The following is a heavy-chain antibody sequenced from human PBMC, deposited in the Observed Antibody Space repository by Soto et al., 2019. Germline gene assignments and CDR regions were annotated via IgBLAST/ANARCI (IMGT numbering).Heavy chain of an antibody. CDR1: GGTFSSYA. J-gene: IGHJ5*02. CDR3: ARGGYCSSTSCRIAGWFDP. CDR2: IIPIFGTA. D-gene: IGHD2-2*01. V-gene: IGHV1-69*01. Sequence: QVQLVQSGAEVKKPGSSVKVSCKASGGTFSSYAISWVRQAPGQGLEWMGGIIPIFGTANYAQKFQGRVTITADESTSTAYMELSSLRCEDTAVYYCARGGYCSSTSCRIAGWFDPWGQGTLVTVSS.